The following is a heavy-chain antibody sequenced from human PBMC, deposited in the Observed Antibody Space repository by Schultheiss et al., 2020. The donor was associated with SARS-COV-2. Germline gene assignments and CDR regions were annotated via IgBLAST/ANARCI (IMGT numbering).Heavy chain of an antibody. CDR1: GSTFSTSV. V-gene: IGHV1-58*02. CDR3: ATAGESSFGEANGFDS. D-gene: IGHD3-10*01. J-gene: IGHJ3*02. CDR2: IVVGSGNP. Sequence: SVKVSCKASGSTFSTSVMQWVRQARGQRLEWIGWIVVGSGNPDYAQRFQGRLTITRDMSTSTAYMELSSLRSDDTAVYYCATAGESSFGEANGFDSRGQGTMVTVSS.